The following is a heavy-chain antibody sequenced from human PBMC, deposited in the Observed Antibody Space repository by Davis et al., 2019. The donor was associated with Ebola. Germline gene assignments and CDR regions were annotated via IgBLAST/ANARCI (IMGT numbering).Heavy chain of an antibody. D-gene: IGHD3-3*01. CDR2: INHSGST. J-gene: IGHJ5*02. V-gene: IGHV4-34*01. Sequence: GSLRLSCAVYGGSFSGYYWSWIRQPPGKGLEWIGEINHSGSTNYNPSLKSRVTISVDTSKNQFSLKLSPVTAADTAVYYCARHGRMAYYDFWSGYRHNWFDPWGQGTLVTVSS. CDR3: ARHGRMAYYDFWSGYRHNWFDP. CDR1: GGSFSGYY.